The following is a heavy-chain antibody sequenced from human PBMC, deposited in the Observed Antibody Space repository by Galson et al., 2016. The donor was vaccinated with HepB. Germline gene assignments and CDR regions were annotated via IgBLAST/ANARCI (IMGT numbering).Heavy chain of an antibody. V-gene: IGHV6-1*01. CDR1: GDSVSSYSGA. CDR3: ARDRGSGRHFFYS. Sequence: CAISGDSVSSYSGAWDWIRQSPSRGLEWLGRTYYRSKWYNDYAGSVKGRITIEADTSKNLFSLQLTSVTVADTAVYYCARDRGSGRHFFYSWGQGTLVSVSS. CDR2: TYYRSKWYN. J-gene: IGHJ4*02. D-gene: IGHD3-10*01.